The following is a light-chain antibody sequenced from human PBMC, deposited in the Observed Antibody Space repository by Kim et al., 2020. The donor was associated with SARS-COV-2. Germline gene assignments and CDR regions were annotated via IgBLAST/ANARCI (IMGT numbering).Light chain of an antibody. Sequence: QSVLTQPPSASGTPGQRVTISCSGTFFNIGSNIVNWYQQLPGTAPKLLIYSNNQRPSGVPDRFSGSKSGTSASLVISELQSEDEADYYCAAWDDSMKVVFGGGTQLTVL. CDR3: AAWDDSMKVV. J-gene: IGLJ2*01. CDR1: FFNIGSNI. V-gene: IGLV1-44*01. CDR2: SNN.